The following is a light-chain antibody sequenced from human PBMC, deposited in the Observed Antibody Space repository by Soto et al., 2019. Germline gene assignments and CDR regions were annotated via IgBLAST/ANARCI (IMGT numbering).Light chain of an antibody. CDR1: QSIYAK. V-gene: IGKV3-15*01. CDR3: HQYHNWPQT. CDR2: GAS. Sequence: EIMMTQSPATLSVSPGERATLSCRASQSIYAKLGWYQQKPGQAPRLLIYGASTRATGIPVRFSGSGSGSEYTLTISSLQSEDFAVYYCHQYHNWPQTFGQGTKLEIK. J-gene: IGKJ2*01.